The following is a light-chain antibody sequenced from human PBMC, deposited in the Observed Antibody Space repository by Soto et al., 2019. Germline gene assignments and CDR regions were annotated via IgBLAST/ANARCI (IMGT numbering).Light chain of an antibody. CDR1: SSDVGGYNY. J-gene: IGLJ2*01. V-gene: IGLV2-8*01. CDR2: EVT. CDR3: SSFAGSNIL. Sequence: QSALTQPPSASGSPGQSVTISCTGTSSDVGGYNYVSWYQQHPGKAPKLMIYEVTKRPSGVPDRFSASKSGNTASLTVSGLQAEDEADYYCSSFAGSNILFGGGTKLTVL.